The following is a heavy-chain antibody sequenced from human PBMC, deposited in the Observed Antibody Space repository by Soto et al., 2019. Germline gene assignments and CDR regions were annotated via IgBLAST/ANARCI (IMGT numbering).Heavy chain of an antibody. J-gene: IGHJ1*01. D-gene: IGHD2-2*01. CDR1: GFTFISYS. Sequence: GSLRLSCAASGFTFISYSMSWVRQAPGKGLEWVSAISGSGGASYYADSVKGRFTISRDNSKNTVYLQMNSLRAEDTAVYFCANAYCSSTSCRAEYLQHWGQGTLVTVSS. CDR2: ISGSGGAS. V-gene: IGHV3-23*01. CDR3: ANAYCSSTSCRAEYLQH.